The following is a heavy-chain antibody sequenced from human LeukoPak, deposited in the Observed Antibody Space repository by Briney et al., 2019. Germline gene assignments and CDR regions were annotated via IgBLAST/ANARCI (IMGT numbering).Heavy chain of an antibody. D-gene: IGHD3-22*01. CDR3: ARLPRYYYDSSGYSEY. V-gene: IGHV3-21*01. Sequence: GGSLRLSCAASGFTFSSYSMNWVRQAPGKGLEWVSSISSSSSYIYYADPVKGRFTISRDNAKNSLYLQMNSLRAEDTAVYYCARLPRYYYDSSGYSEYWGQGTLVTVSS. CDR1: GFTFSSYS. CDR2: ISSSSSYI. J-gene: IGHJ4*02.